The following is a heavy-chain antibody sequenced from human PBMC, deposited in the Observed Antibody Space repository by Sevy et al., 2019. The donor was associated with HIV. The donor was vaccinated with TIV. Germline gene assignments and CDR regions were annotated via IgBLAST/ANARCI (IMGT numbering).Heavy chain of an antibody. V-gene: IGHV3-9*01. D-gene: IGHD3-22*01. CDR2: ISWNSGSI. Sequence: GGSLRLSCAASGFTFDDYAMHWVRQAPGKGLEWVSGISWNSGSIGYADSVKGRFTISRDNAKNSLYLQMNSLRAEDKALYYCGKDNQLDYHDSRGGPGGNWFEPWGQGTLVTVSS. J-gene: IGHJ5*02. CDR1: GFTFDDYA. CDR3: GKDNQLDYHDSRGGPGGNWFEP.